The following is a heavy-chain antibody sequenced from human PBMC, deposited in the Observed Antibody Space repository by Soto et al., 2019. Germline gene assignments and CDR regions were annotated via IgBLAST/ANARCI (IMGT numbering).Heavy chain of an antibody. Sequence: QLQLQESGPGLVKPSETLSLTCTVSGGSIRSSSHYWGWIRQPPGKGLEWIGTIYYNGSTYYNPSLXXXVXISVDPSKNQLSLRLSSVTAADTAVYYCEGTFPPNYWGQGTLVTVSS. D-gene: IGHD1-1*01. CDR3: EGTFPPNY. CDR1: GGSIRSSSHY. V-gene: IGHV4-39*01. CDR2: IYYNGST. J-gene: IGHJ4*02.